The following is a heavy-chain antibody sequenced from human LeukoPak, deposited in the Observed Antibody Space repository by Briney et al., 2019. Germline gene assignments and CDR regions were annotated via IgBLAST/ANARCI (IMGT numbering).Heavy chain of an antibody. CDR1: GGSFSGYY. Sequence: SETLSLTCAVYGGSFSGYYWSWIRQLPGKGLEWIGEINHSGSTNYNPSLKSRVTISVDTSKNQFSLKLSSVTAADTAVYYCARGGDIVVVPAATPFDYWGQGTLVTVSS. CDR3: ARGGDIVVVPAATPFDY. J-gene: IGHJ4*02. CDR2: INHSGST. V-gene: IGHV4-34*01. D-gene: IGHD2-2*01.